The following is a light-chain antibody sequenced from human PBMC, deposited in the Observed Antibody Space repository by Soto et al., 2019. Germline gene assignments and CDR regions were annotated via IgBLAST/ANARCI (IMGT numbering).Light chain of an antibody. Sequence: DIVMTQSPDSLAVSLGERATIDCKSSQSVLYSPNNKNYLAWYQQKAGQPPKLLFYWASTRESGVPDRFSGSGSGTDFTLTISSLQAEDVAVYYCQQYYNTPLTFGGGTKVEIK. V-gene: IGKV4-1*01. CDR3: QQYYNTPLT. J-gene: IGKJ4*01. CDR2: WAS. CDR1: QSVLYSPNNKNY.